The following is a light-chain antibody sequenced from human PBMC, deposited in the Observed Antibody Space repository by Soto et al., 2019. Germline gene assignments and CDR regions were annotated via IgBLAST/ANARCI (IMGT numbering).Light chain of an antibody. V-gene: IGKV3-20*01. CDR3: QQYGSSGT. CDR2: GAS. CDR1: QSVSNNY. J-gene: IGKJ1*01. Sequence: IVLSQSPGTLSLSQGQRAALSCGASQSVSNNYLAWYQQKPGQAPRLLIYGASNRATGIPDRFSGSGSGTDFTLTISRLEPEDFAVYYCQQYGSSGTFGQGTKV.